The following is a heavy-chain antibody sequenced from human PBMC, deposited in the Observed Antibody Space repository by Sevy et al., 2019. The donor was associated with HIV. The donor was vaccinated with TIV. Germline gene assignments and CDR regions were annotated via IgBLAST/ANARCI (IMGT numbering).Heavy chain of an antibody. Sequence: ASVKVSCKVSGYTLTELSMHWVRQAPGKGLEWMGGFDPEDGETIYGQKFQGRVTMTEDTSTDTAYMELSSLRSEDTAVYYCATVGYGDYYYGMDVWGQWTTVTVSS. J-gene: IGHJ6*02. V-gene: IGHV1-24*01. D-gene: IGHD4-17*01. CDR1: GYTLTELS. CDR2: FDPEDGET. CDR3: ATVGYGDYYYGMDV.